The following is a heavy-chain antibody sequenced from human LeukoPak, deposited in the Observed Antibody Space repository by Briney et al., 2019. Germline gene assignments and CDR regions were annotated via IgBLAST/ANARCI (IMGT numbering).Heavy chain of an antibody. CDR1: GFTFSSYS. V-gene: IGHV3-21*01. Sequence: GGSLRLSCAASGFTFSSYSMNWVRQALGKGLEWVSSISSSSSYIYYADSVKGRFTISRDNAKNSLYLQMNSLRAEDTAVYYCARETSFLGIMWFGDWGQGTLVTVSS. J-gene: IGHJ4*02. CDR2: ISSSSSYI. CDR3: ARETSFLGIMWFGD. D-gene: IGHD3-10*01.